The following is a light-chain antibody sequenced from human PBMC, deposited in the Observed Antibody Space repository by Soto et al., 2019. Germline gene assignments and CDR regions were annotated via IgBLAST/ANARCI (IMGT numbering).Light chain of an antibody. V-gene: IGKV3-20*01. CDR2: GAS. Sequence: EIVMTQSPATLSVSPGEDVTLSCRASQSVPSRIAWYQQKPGQAPRLLIYGASSRATGIPDRFSGSGSGTDFTLTISRLEPEDFAVYYCQQYGSSPPITFGQGTRLEIK. J-gene: IGKJ5*01. CDR3: QQYGSSPPIT. CDR1: QSVPSR.